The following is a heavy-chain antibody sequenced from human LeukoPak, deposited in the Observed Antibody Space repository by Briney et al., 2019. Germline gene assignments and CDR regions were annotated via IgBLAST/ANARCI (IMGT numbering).Heavy chain of an antibody. CDR2: IYAGDSDT. CDR3: ARLGMARGDY. J-gene: IGHJ4*02. D-gene: IGHD6-13*01. Sequence: GESLQTSCKGSGYSFTSYWIGWVRQLPRKGLEWMGIIYAGDSDTRYSPSFQGPVTISADKSISTAYLQWSSLRASDTAMYYCARLGMARGDYWGQGTLVTVSS. V-gene: IGHV5-51*01. CDR1: GYSFTSYW.